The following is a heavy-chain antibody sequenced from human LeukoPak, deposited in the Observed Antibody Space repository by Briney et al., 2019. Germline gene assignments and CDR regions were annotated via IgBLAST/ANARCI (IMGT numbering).Heavy chain of an antibody. V-gene: IGHV1-2*02. CDR3: ARDRTSGYSSGWYND. CDR2: INPNSGGT. J-gene: IGHJ4*02. Sequence: ASVKVSFKASGYTFTGYYMHWVRQAPGQGLEWMGWINPNSGGTNYAQKFQGRVTMTRDTSISTAYMELSRLRSDDTAVYYCARDRTSGYSSGWYNDWGQGTLVTVSS. CDR1: GYTFTGYY. D-gene: IGHD6-19*01.